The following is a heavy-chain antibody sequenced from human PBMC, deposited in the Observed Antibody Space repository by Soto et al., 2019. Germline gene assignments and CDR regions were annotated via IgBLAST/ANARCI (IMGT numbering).Heavy chain of an antibody. D-gene: IGHD5-12*01. V-gene: IGHV4-31*03. J-gene: IGHJ5*02. CDR2: IFNSGST. Sequence: QVQLQESGPGLVKPSQTLSLTCNVSGGSISSSGSSWTWVRQYPGKGLEWIGYIFNSGSTYYSPSLKSRIIISMDMSKNQFSLKLSSVTAADTAVYYCARGSPWISVPWGQGTLVTVSS. CDR1: GGSISSSGSS. CDR3: ARGSPWISVP.